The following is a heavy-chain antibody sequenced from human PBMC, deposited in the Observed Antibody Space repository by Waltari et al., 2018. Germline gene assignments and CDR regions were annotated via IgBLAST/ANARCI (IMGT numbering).Heavy chain of an antibody. CDR3: MRPLRSVSADC. CDR2: ISTDGSQN. Sequence: EVQLVESGGGLVQPGESLRLSCAASAYPFSNSWMAWVRQVPEKGLEWVANISTDGSQNQYVDSLQGRFTVSRDNSKNLLFLQMNGLRVEDTAIYYCMRPLRSVSADCWGQGTLVTVSS. CDR1: AYPFSNSW. J-gene: IGHJ4*02. V-gene: IGHV3-7*04.